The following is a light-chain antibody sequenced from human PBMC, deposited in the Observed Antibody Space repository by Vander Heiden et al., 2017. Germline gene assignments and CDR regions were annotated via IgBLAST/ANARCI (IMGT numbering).Light chain of an antibody. CDR2: LGS. CDR3: MQALQTPLT. J-gene: IGKJ4*01. CDR1: QSLLHNNGYNY. V-gene: IGKV2-28*01. Sequence: DIVMTQSPLSLPVTPGEPASISCRSSQSLLHNNGYNYLDWYLQKPGQSPQLLIYLGSNRASGVPDRCSGSGSGTDFTLKISRVEAEDVGVYYCMQALQTPLTFGGGTKVEIK.